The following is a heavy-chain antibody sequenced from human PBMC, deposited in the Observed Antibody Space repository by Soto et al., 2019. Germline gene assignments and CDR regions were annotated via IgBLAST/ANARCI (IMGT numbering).Heavy chain of an antibody. V-gene: IGHV3-30*18. Sequence: QVQLVESGGGVVQPGRSLRLSCAASGFTFSSYGMHWVRQAPGKGLEWVAVISYDGSNKYYADSVKGRFTISRDNSKNTLYLQMNGLRAEDTVVYYCAKDRGAYGDYFDYWGQGTLVTVSS. D-gene: IGHD4-17*01. CDR3: AKDRGAYGDYFDY. CDR2: ISYDGSNK. J-gene: IGHJ4*02. CDR1: GFTFSSYG.